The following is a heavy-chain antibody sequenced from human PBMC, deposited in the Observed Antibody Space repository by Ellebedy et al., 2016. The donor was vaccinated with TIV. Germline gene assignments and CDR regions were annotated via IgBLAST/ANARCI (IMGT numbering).Heavy chain of an antibody. CDR2: IYQDGGVQ. J-gene: IGHJ5*02. CDR1: RFSFRSYW. D-gene: IGHD4-17*01. CDR3: ARRGSYGDYAVQINSWFDT. V-gene: IGHV3-7*01. Sequence: GESLKISCAASRFSFRSYWMSWVRQAPGKGLEWVANIYQDGGVQYYVDSVKGRFTISRDNADNSLFLQMNSLRAEDTAVYYCARRGSYGDYAVQINSWFDTWGRGTPVAVSS.